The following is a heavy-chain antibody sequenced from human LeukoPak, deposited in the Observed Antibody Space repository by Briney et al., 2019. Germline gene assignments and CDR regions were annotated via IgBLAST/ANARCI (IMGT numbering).Heavy chain of an antibody. J-gene: IGHJ4*02. D-gene: IGHD1-26*01. CDR3: ARIVGVTDYFDY. CDR1: GDSTSSSDYY. V-gene: IGHV4-39*01. CDR2: IYFSGST. Sequence: SETLSLTCSVSGDSTSSSDYYWGWIRQPPGKGLEWIGSIYFSGSTFYNPSLKSRVTISNDTSKNQFSLKLSSVTAADTAVYYCARIVGVTDYFDYWGQGTLVTVSS.